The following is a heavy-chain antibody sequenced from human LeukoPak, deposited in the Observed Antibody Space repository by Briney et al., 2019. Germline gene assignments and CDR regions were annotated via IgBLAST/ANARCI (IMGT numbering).Heavy chain of an antibody. D-gene: IGHD2-21*01. Sequence: SETLSLTCTVSGGSISSSSYYWGWIRQPPGKGLEWIGSIYYSGSTYYNPSLKSRVTISVDTSKNQFSLKLCSVTAADTAVYYCARLLLRYYFDYWGQGTLVTVSS. J-gene: IGHJ4*02. V-gene: IGHV4-39*01. CDR3: ARLLLRYYFDY. CDR1: GGSISSSSYY. CDR2: IYYSGST.